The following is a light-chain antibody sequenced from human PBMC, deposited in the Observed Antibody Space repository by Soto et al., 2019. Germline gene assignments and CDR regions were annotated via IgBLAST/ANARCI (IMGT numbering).Light chain of an antibody. CDR2: DVS. Sequence: QSALTQPASVSGSPGQSITISCTGTSSDVGGYNYVSWYQQHPGKAPKLMIYDVSNRPSGVSSRFSGSKSGNTASLTISGLQAEDEADYYCNSYTSSYTYVFGTGTKVTVL. CDR3: NSYTSSYTYV. J-gene: IGLJ1*01. V-gene: IGLV2-14*03. CDR1: SSDVGGYNY.